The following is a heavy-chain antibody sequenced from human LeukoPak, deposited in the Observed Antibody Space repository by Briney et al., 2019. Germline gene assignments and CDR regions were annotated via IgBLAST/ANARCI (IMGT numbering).Heavy chain of an antibody. CDR1: GGSFRGYY. CDR2: INHSGST. CDR3: ARVHGGYNSPSNFDY. J-gene: IGHJ4*02. D-gene: IGHD5-24*01. Sequence: PSETLSLTCAVYGGSFRGYYWSWIRQPPGKGLEWIGEINHSGSTNYNPSLKSRVTISVDTSKNQFSLKLSSVTAADTAVYYCARVHGGYNSPSNFDYWGQGTLVTVSS. V-gene: IGHV4-34*01.